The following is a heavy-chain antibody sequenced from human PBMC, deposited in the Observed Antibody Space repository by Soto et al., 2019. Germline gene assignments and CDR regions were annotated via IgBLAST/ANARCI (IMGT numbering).Heavy chain of an antibody. Sequence: SETLSLTCAVSGGSISSSNWWSWVRQPPGKGLEWIGEIYHSGSTNYNPSLKSRVTISVDKSKNQFSLKLSSVTAADTAVYYCARVPGGGSTVTTYYYYGMDVWGQGTTVTVSS. V-gene: IGHV4-4*02. CDR2: IYHSGST. J-gene: IGHJ6*02. CDR3: ARVPGGGSTVTTYYYYGMDV. D-gene: IGHD4-17*01. CDR1: GGSISSSNW.